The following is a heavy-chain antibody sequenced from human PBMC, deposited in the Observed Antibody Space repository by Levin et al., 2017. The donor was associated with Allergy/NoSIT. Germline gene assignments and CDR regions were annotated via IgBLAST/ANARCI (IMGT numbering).Heavy chain of an antibody. CDR1: GFTFSSYA. Sequence: GESLKISCAASGFTFSSYAMSWVRQAPGKGLEWVSAISGSGGSTYYADSVKGRFTISRDNSKNTLYLQMNSLRAEDTAVYYCAKAAVRYYFDYWGQGTLVTVSS. D-gene: IGHD6-13*01. CDR2: ISGSGGST. J-gene: IGHJ4*02. V-gene: IGHV3-23*01. CDR3: AKAAVRYYFDY.